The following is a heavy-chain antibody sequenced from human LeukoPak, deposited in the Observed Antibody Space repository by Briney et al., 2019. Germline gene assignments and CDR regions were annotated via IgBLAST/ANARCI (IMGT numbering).Heavy chain of an antibody. CDR3: AREYSSGWTSLDY. Sequence: GGSLRLSCAASGFTVSSIYMSWVRQAPGKGLEWVSIIYSGGSTYSADSVKGRFTISRDNSKNTLYLQMNSLRAEDTAVYYCAREYSSGWTSLDYWGQGTLVTVSS. CDR2: IYSGGST. D-gene: IGHD6-19*01. CDR1: GFTVSSIY. V-gene: IGHV3-53*01. J-gene: IGHJ4*02.